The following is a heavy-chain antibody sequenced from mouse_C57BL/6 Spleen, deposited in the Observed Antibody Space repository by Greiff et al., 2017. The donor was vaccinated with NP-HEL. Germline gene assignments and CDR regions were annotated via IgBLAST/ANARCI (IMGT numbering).Heavy chain of an antibody. Sequence: EVKLMESGGGLVKPGGSLKLSCAASGFTFSDYGMHWVRQAPEKGLEWVAYISSGSSTIYYADTVKGRFPISRDNAKNTLFLQMTSLRSEDTAMYYCARPLYYYGSSYYAMDYWGQGTSVTVSS. J-gene: IGHJ4*01. V-gene: IGHV5-17*01. D-gene: IGHD1-1*01. CDR1: GFTFSDYG. CDR2: ISSGSSTI. CDR3: ARPLYYYGSSYYAMDY.